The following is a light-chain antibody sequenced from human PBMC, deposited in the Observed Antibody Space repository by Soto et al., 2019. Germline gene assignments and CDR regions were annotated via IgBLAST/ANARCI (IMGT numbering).Light chain of an antibody. CDR2: DAS. CDR3: KHRTNWLWT. Sequence: EIVLTQSPGTLPLSPEERAIFSCRASQSVGSLLAWYQHNPGQSPRLLILDASYMAAGLPARFRGSGSPTDFPLTIEALEPEDFAVYSCKHRTNWLWTFGTGTKVDIK. J-gene: IGKJ1*01. CDR1: QSVGSL. V-gene: IGKV3-11*01.